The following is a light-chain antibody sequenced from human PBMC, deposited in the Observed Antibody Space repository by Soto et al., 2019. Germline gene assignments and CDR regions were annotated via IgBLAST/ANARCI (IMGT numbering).Light chain of an antibody. CDR2: GAS. CDR3: QQSNNWPYT. CDR1: QSVGSN. V-gene: IGKV3-15*01. J-gene: IGKJ2*01. Sequence: EIVMTQSPATLSVSPGARASLSCRASQSVGSNLAWYQQKPGQAPRLLIYGASGRATGIPARFSGSGSGTEFTLTISSLQSEDFAVYYCQQSNNWPYTFGQGTKLEIK.